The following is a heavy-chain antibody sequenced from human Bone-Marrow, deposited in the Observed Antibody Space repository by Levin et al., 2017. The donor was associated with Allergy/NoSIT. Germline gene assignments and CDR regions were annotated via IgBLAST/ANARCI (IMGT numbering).Heavy chain of an antibody. J-gene: IGHJ2*01. D-gene: IGHD5-18*01. Sequence: ASVKVSCTASGDTFTWFSINWIRQAPGQGLEWIGRINTNNGAPTIGQDFTGRFVFSLDTSVNTAYLRISRLEVDDTAVYYCAREYSYRSISYFDLWGRGTLVTVSS. CDR2: INTNNGAP. CDR3: AREYSYRSISYFDL. V-gene: IGHV7-4-1*02. CDR1: GDTFTWFS.